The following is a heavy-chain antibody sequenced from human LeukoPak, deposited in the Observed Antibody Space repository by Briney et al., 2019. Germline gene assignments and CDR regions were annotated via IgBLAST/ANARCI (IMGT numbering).Heavy chain of an antibody. CDR1: GFTFSSYA. Sequence: AGGSLRLSCAASGFTFSSYAMSWARQAPGKGLEWVSTISGSGDSTYYADSVRGRFTISRDNSKNTLYLQMNSLRAEGTAIYYCAKDLGYSNYHYYGMDVWGQGTTVTVSS. D-gene: IGHD4-11*01. CDR2: ISGSGDST. J-gene: IGHJ6*02. CDR3: AKDLGYSNYHYYGMDV. V-gene: IGHV3-23*01.